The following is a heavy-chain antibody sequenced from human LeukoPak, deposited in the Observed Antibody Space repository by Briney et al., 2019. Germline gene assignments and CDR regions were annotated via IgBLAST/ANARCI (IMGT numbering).Heavy chain of an antibody. CDR2: IVVGSGNT. Sequence: SVKVSCKASGFTFTSSAVQWVRQARGQRLEWIGWIVVGSGNTNYAQKFQERVTITRDMSTSTAYMELSSLRSEDTAVYYCAAPQEAVAGTGFDYWGQGTLVTVSS. V-gene: IGHV1-58*01. CDR1: GFTFTSSA. J-gene: IGHJ4*02. CDR3: AAPQEAVAGTGFDY. D-gene: IGHD6-19*01.